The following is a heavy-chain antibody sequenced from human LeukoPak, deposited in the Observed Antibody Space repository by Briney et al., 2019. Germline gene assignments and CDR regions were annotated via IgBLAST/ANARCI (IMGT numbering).Heavy chain of an antibody. CDR2: IIPIFGTA. CDR3: ARASSDHRYSSGWYRLDY. J-gene: IGHJ4*02. Sequence: GASVKVSCKASGGTFSSYAISWVRQAPGQGLEWMGGIIPIFGTANYAQKFQGRVTITADESTSTAYMELSSLRSEDTAVYYCARASSDHRYSSGWYRLDYWGQGTLVTVSS. D-gene: IGHD6-19*01. CDR1: GGTFSSYA. V-gene: IGHV1-69*13.